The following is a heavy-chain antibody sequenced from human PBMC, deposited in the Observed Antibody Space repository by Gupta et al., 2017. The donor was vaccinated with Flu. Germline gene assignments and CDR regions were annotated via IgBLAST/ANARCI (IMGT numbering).Heavy chain of an antibody. D-gene: IGHD4-17*01. Sequence: APGQGLEWMGWINPNSGNTGYAQKFQGRVTLTRDTSTGTAYLELRGLTSEDTAVYYCARDYSDYLTYYSGMDVWGQGTTVTVS. V-gene: IGHV1-8*01. CDR2: INPNSGNT. CDR3: ARDYSDYLTYYSGMDV. J-gene: IGHJ6*02.